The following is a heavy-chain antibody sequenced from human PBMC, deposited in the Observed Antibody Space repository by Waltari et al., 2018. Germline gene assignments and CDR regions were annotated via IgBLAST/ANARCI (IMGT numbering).Heavy chain of an antibody. D-gene: IGHD3-16*02. J-gene: IGHJ6*03. CDR2: IYHDVRT. V-gene: IGHV4-34*01. CDR3: ARAPFGGYDYVGGTYRYFYYYMDV. CDR1: GESFSGLY. Sequence: QVRLQQWGTGLLNPSETLSLTCAVYGESFSGLYWSWIRQPPGRGLECLGEIYHDVRTNYNPALKGRVTMSVDTSKNQFSLNLRSVTAADTAVYYCARAPFGGYDYVGGTYRYFYYYMDVWGKGTTVAVSS.